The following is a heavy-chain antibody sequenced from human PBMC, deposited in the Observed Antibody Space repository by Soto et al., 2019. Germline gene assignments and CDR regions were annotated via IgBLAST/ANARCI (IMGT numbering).Heavy chain of an antibody. J-gene: IGHJ4*02. CDR3: ARVKVSYSSSWTRYYFDY. CDR1: GYTFTSYG. D-gene: IGHD6-13*01. Sequence: ASVKVSCKASGYTFTSYGISWVRQAPGQGLEWMGWISAYNGNTNCAQKLQGRVTMTTDTSTSTAYMELRSLRSDDTAVYYCARVKVSYSSSWTRYYFDYWGQGTLVTVSS. V-gene: IGHV1-18*01. CDR2: ISAYNGNT.